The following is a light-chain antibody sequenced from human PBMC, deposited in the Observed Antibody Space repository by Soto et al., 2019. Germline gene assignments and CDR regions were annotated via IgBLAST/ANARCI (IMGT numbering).Light chain of an antibody. CDR3: SSYTISNTLPFV. V-gene: IGLV2-14*01. CDR2: KVN. J-gene: IGLJ1*01. Sequence: QSALTQPASVSGSPGQSITISCTGTTRDVGGYNFVSWYQQYPGKAPKLMIYKVNNRPSGVSNRFSGSKSGNTASLTISGLQPEDEADYYCSSYTISNTLPFVFGTGTKVTVL. CDR1: TRDVGGYNF.